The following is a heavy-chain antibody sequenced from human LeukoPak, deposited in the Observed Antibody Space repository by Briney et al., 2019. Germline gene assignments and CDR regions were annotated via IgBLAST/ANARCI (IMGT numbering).Heavy chain of an antibody. CDR3: ARALSSSWYAFRSNWFDP. CDR2: ISYDGSNK. Sequence: PGGSLRLSCAASGFTFRNYALHWVRQAPGKGLEWVAVISYDGSNKYYADSVKGRFTISRDNPKNTLYLQMNSLRAEDTAVYYCARALSSSWYAFRSNWFDPWGQGTLVSVSS. D-gene: IGHD6-13*01. J-gene: IGHJ5*02. V-gene: IGHV3-30*04. CDR1: GFTFRNYA.